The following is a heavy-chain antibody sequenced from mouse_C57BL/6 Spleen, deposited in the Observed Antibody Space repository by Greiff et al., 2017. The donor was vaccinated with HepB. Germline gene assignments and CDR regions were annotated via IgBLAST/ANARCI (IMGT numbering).Heavy chain of an antibody. CDR2: ISGGGGNT. CDR1: GFTFSSYT. Sequence: EVKLQESGGGLVKPGGSLKLSCAASGFTFSSYTMSWVRQTPEKRLEWVATISGGGGNTYYPDSVKGRFTISRDNAKNTLYLQMSSLRSEDTALYYCARHLTGPNWYFDVWGTGTTVTVSS. D-gene: IGHD4-1*01. J-gene: IGHJ1*03. V-gene: IGHV5-9*01. CDR3: ARHLTGPNWYFDV.